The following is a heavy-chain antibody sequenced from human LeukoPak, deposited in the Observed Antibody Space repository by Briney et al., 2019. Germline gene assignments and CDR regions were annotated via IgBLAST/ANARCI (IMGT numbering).Heavy chain of an antibody. CDR3: ARDRWSSSSSEGALDI. V-gene: IGHV1-18*01. Sequence: GASVKVSCKASGYTFTNYGISWVRQAPGQGLGWMGWISAYNGNKVYAQELQGRVTMTIDTSTSTAYMELRSLRSDDTAVYYCARDRWSSSSSEGALDIWGQGTMVTVSS. CDR1: GYTFTNYG. CDR2: ISAYNGNK. D-gene: IGHD6-6*01. J-gene: IGHJ3*02.